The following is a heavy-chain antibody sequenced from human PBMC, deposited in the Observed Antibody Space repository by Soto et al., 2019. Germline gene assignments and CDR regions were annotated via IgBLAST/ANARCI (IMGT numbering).Heavy chain of an antibody. CDR1: GFTFSSYT. Sequence: GGSLRLSCAASGFTFSSYTMTWVRQAPGKGLEWVSVITGSGVSTYYADSVKGRFTISRDNSKNTLCLQMNSLRAEDTAVYYCAKAVSGSIRYFDFWGQGTLVTVSS. D-gene: IGHD1-26*01. CDR3: AKAVSGSIRYFDF. V-gene: IGHV3-23*01. J-gene: IGHJ4*02. CDR2: ITGSGVST.